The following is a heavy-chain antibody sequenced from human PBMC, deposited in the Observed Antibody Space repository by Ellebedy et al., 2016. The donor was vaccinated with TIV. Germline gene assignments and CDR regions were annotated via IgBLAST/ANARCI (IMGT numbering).Heavy chain of an antibody. D-gene: IGHD6-19*01. V-gene: IGHV1-46*01. CDR3: ARDLDKSSGWYGGAAY. CDR1: GYSFTTYY. J-gene: IGHJ4*02. Sequence: AASVKVSCKASGYSFTTYYIHWVRQSPGHGLEWMGLIDPSDGSTTSPLKFRARITMTRDTSTDTLYMEMNSLRAEDTALYYCARDLDKSSGWYGGAAYWGQGTQVTVSS. CDR2: IDPSDGST.